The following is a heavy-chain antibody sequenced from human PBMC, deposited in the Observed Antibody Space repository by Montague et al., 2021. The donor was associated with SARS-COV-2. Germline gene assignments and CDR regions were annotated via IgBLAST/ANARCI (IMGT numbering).Heavy chain of an antibody. CDR3: ARLGDGVVPSPILGVGPYYSYYYMDV. V-gene: IGHV4-34*01. D-gene: IGHD3-10*01. J-gene: IGHJ6*03. Sequence: SETLSLTCAVHGGSFSTYSWNWIRQPPGKGLEWIGEIHHGGSTNYNPPLKSRVTILADTSKNQFSLKLTSVAAADTAVYYCARLGDGVVPSPILGVGPYYSYYYMDVWGKGTTVTVSS. CDR1: GGSFSTYS. CDR2: IHHGGST.